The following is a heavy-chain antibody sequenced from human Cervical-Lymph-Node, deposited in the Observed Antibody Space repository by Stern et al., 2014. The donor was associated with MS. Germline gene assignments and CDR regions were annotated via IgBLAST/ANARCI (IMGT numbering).Heavy chain of an antibody. J-gene: IGHJ4*02. CDR3: ARDAFFDH. Sequence: EVQLVESGGGLVQPGGSLRLSCEASGFTFSGHSMSWVRQAPGKGLEWVSYISGSSSTIYYADSVKGRFTVSRDNDKNSLYLQMNTLRVEDTAVYYCARDAFFDHWGQGTLVTVSS. CDR2: ISGSSSTI. V-gene: IGHV3-48*01. CDR1: GFTFSGHS.